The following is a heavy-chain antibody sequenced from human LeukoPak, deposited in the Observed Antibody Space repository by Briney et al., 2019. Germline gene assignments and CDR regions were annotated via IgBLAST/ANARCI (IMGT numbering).Heavy chain of an antibody. CDR3: AGGVLRFLEWLPNQYYYYMDV. CDR1: EGTFSSYA. J-gene: IGHJ6*03. CDR2: IIPIFGTA. D-gene: IGHD3-3*01. V-gene: IGHV1-69*05. Sequence: VASVTVSCKASEGTFSSYAISCVRQAPGQRLEWMGGIIPIFGTANYAQKFQGRVTITTDESTSTAYMELSSLRSEDTAVYYCAGGVLRFLEWLPNQYYYYMDVWGKGTTVTVSS.